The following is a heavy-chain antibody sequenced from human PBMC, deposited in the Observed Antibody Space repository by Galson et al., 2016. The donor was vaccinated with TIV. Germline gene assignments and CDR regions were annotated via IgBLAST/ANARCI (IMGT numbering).Heavy chain of an antibody. D-gene: IGHD2-2*01. CDR1: GFTFGDYA. CDR2: ISLNSGDL. Sequence: SLRLSCAASGFTFGDYAMHWVRQAPGKGLEWVAGISLNSGDLGYADSVKGRFTISRDNAKNSLYLQMSSLRVEDMALYYCAKDIAYGDTSNFDAFDIWGQGTMVTVSS. J-gene: IGHJ3*02. V-gene: IGHV3-9*03. CDR3: AKDIAYGDTSNFDAFDI.